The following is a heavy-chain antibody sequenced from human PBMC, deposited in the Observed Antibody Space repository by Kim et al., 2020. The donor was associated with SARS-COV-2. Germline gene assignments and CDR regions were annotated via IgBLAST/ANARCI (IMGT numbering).Heavy chain of an antibody. CDR2: ISGSGGST. CDR1: GFTFSSYA. D-gene: IGHD2-15*01. Sequence: GGSLRLSCAASGFTFSSYAMSWVRQAPGKGLEWVSAISGSGGSTYYADSVKGRFTISRDNSKNTLYLQMNSLRAEDTAVYYCAKEKAVVVVGHLYWYFDLWGRGTLVTVSS. V-gene: IGHV3-23*01. J-gene: IGHJ2*01. CDR3: AKEKAVVVVGHLYWYFDL.